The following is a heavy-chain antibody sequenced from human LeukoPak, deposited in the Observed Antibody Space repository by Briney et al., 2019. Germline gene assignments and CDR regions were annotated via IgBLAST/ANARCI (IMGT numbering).Heavy chain of an antibody. Sequence: PGGSLRLSCAAYGFTFSDYHMSWVRQAAGKGLELVSASVGSSTYHADSVKGRFTISRDNSKNTLYLQMSSLSADDTAVYYCAKDEPGSSWYNWGQGTLVTVSS. CDR2: SVGSST. CDR3: AKDEPGSSWYN. D-gene: IGHD6-13*01. V-gene: IGHV3-23*01. J-gene: IGHJ4*02. CDR1: GFTFSDYH.